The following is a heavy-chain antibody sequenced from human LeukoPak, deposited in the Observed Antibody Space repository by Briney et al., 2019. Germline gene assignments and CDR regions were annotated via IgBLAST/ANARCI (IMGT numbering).Heavy chain of an antibody. CDR2: ISYGGST. CDR3: ARNRAITSGYDY. CDR1: GGSITPYY. Sequence: NPSETLSLTCTVSGGSITPYYWIWIRQPPGKGLEWIGYISYGGSTNYNPSLKSRLAISVDTSKNQLSLKLTSVTAADTAVYYCARNRAITSGYDYWGRGTLVTVSS. V-gene: IGHV4-59*08. D-gene: IGHD5-12*01. J-gene: IGHJ4*02.